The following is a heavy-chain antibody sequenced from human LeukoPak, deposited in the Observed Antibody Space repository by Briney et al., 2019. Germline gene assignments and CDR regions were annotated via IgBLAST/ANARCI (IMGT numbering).Heavy chain of an antibody. J-gene: IGHJ4*02. CDR3: VRDLRSVRYGDYDY. Sequence: GSVDVSCKASGYIFTTHGFRWGRQAPGQGVELVGRISGYNGDTNYAERFQGRVTMTTDTSTTTAYMELRSLTSDDTAVYYCVRDLRSVRYGDYDYWGQGTLVTVSS. D-gene: IGHD4-17*01. CDR2: ISGYNGDT. CDR1: GYIFTTHG. V-gene: IGHV1-18*01.